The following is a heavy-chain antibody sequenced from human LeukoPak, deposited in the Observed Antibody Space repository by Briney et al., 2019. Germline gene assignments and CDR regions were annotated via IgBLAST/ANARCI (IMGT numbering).Heavy chain of an antibody. Sequence: GGSLRLSWPASGFTFSSYGMHWLRQAPGKGLEGVAVIWYDGSNKYYADSVKGRFTISRDNSKNTLYLQMNSLRAEDTAVYYCAKDRNPYYDFWSGYYGDYWGQGTLVTVSS. CDR2: IWYDGSNK. J-gene: IGHJ4*02. CDR3: AKDRNPYYDFWSGYYGDY. CDR1: GFTFSSYG. V-gene: IGHV3-33*06. D-gene: IGHD3-3*01.